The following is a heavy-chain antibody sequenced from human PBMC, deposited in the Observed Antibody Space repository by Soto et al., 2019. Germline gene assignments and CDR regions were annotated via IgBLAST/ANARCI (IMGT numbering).Heavy chain of an antibody. CDR2: IYYSGST. CDR3: ARGYYYDSSGYLLDYFDY. CDR1: GGSISSGGYY. Sequence: SETLSLTCTVSGGSISSGGYYWSWIRQHPGKGLGWIGYIYYSGSTYYNPSLKSRVTISVDTSKNQFSLKLSSVTAADTAVYYCARGYYYDSSGYLLDYFDYWGQGTLVTVSS. V-gene: IGHV4-31*03. D-gene: IGHD3-22*01. J-gene: IGHJ4*02.